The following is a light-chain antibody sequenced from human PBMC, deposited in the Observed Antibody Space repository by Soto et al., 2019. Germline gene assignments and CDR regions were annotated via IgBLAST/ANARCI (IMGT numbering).Light chain of an antibody. J-gene: IGKJ3*01. CDR2: GAS. Sequence: EIVLTQSPGTLSLSPGERGTISCRASQSVSANYLAWYQRKPGQAPRLLIYGASTRATGIPDRFSGSGSGTDLTLTISRLESDDFAVYFCQQHGSSPFTFGPGTKVDI. CDR1: QSVSANY. V-gene: IGKV3-20*01. CDR3: QQHGSSPFT.